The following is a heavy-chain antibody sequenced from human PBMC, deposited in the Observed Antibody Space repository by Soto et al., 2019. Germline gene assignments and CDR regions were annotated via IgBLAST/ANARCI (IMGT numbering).Heavy chain of an antibody. CDR2: ISYDGSHE. CDR3: ARDLTHKFDNSGYSYGMDV. D-gene: IGHD3-22*01. V-gene: IGHV3-30-3*01. CDR1: GFTLRDFG. J-gene: IGHJ6*01. Sequence: RLSCGGSGFTLRDFGGHWIRQAPGKGLEWVAVISYDGSHEYYADSVRGRFIISRDNSKNSLYLQMNSLRADDTAIYYCARDLTHKFDNSGYSYGMDVWGQGTSVTVSS.